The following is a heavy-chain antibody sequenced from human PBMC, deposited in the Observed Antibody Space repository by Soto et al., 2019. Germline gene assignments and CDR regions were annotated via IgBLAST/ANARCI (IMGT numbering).Heavy chain of an antibody. CDR1: GGSISSGGYS. CDR3: ARGRQYYYDSSGYYYFDY. J-gene: IGHJ4*02. Sequence: ASETLSLTCAVSGGSISSGGYSWSWIRQPPGKGLEWIGYIYHSGSTYYNPSLKSRVTISVDRSKNQFSLKLSSVTAADTAVYYCARGRQYYYDSSGYYYFDYWGQGTLVTVSS. V-gene: IGHV4-30-2*01. D-gene: IGHD3-22*01. CDR2: IYHSGST.